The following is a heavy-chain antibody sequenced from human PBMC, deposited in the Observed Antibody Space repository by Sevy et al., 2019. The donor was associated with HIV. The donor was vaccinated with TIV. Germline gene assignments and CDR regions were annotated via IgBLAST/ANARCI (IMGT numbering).Heavy chain of an antibody. Sequence: GGSLRLSCAASGFTFSNAWMSWVRQAPGKGLEWVGRIKSKTDGGTTDYAAPVKGRFTTSSDDSKNTLYLQMNSLKTEDTAVYYCTVVVVIPYYFDYWGQGTLVTVSS. J-gene: IGHJ4*02. D-gene: IGHD3-22*01. CDR2: IKSKTDGGTT. CDR1: GFTFSNAW. CDR3: TVVVVIPYYFDY. V-gene: IGHV3-15*01.